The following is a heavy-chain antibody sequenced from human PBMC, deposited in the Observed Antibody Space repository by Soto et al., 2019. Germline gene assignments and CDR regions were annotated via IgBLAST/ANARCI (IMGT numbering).Heavy chain of an antibody. CDR3: ARHEVVAVAGYYFDY. D-gene: IGHD6-19*01. CDR1: GGSISSYY. CDR2: IYYSGST. V-gene: IGHV4-59*08. J-gene: IGHJ4*02. Sequence: GYPSETLSLTCTVSGGSISSYYWSWIRQPPGKGLEWIGYIYYSGSTNYNPSLKSRVTISVDTSKNQFSLKLSSVTAADTAVYYCARHEVVAVAGYYFDYWGQGTLVTVSS.